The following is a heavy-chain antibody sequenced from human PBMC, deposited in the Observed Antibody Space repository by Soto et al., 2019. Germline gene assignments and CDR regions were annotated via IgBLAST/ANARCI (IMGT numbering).Heavy chain of an antibody. CDR3: TTDGTYYDFWSAPKAPGMDV. Sequence: GGSLTLSCAASGFTFSNAWMNCFRQAPGKGLEWVGRIKSKTDGGTTDYAAPVKGRFTISRDDSKNTLYLQMNSLKTEDTAVYYCTTDGTYYDFWSAPKAPGMDVWGQGTTVTVS. CDR1: GFTFSNAW. V-gene: IGHV3-15*07. D-gene: IGHD3-3*01. J-gene: IGHJ6*02. CDR2: IKSKTDGGTT.